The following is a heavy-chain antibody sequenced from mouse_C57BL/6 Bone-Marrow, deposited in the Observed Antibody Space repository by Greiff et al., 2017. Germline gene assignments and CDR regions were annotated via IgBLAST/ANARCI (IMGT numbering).Heavy chain of an antibody. D-gene: IGHD2-1*01. V-gene: IGHV14-1*01. CDR3: TTGGNSDYYAMDY. J-gene: IGHJ4*01. CDR2: IDPEDGDT. Sequence: EVQLQQSGAELVRPGASVKLSCTASGFNIKDYYMHWVKQRPEQGLEWIGRIDPEDGDTEYAPKFQGKATMTADTSSNTAYLQLSSLTSEDTAVYYCTTGGNSDYYAMDYWGQGTSVTVSS. CDR1: GFNIKDYY.